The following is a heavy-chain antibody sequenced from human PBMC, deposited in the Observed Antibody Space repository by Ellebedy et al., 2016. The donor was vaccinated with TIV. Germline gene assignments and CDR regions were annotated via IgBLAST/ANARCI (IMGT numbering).Heavy chain of an antibody. CDR2: IYYSGST. J-gene: IGHJ4*02. D-gene: IGHD6-6*01. Sequence: SETLSLTXTVSGGSISSGGYYWSWIRQHPGKGLEWIGYIYYSGSTYYNPSLKSRVTISVDTSKNQLSLKLSSVTAADTAVYYCATRQRASIAPFDYWGQGTLVTVSS. CDR3: ATRQRASIAPFDY. V-gene: IGHV4-31*03. CDR1: GGSISSGGYY.